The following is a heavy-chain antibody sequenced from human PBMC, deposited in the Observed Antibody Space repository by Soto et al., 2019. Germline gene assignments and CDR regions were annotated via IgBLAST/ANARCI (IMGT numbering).Heavy chain of an antibody. V-gene: IGHV3-23*01. Sequence: PGGSLRLSCAASGFTFRSYFMSWVRQAPGKGLEWVSAISGSGGSTYYADSVKGRFTISRDNSKNTLYLQMNSLRVEDTAVYYCAMNRDGFDPNSDPWGQGTLVTVSS. CDR3: AMNRDGFDPNSDP. CDR2: ISGSGGST. CDR1: GFTFRSYF. J-gene: IGHJ5*02. D-gene: IGHD3-9*01.